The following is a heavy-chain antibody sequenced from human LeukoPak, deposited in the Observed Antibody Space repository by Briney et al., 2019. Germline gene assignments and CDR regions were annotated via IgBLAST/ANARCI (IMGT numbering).Heavy chain of an antibody. CDR3: AREDYDILTGYSPFDY. V-gene: IGHV3-11*04. CDR1: GFTVSSNY. D-gene: IGHD3-9*01. CDR2: ISSSGGTI. J-gene: IGHJ4*02. Sequence: PGGSLRLSCAASGFTVSSNYMSWVRQAPGKGLEWVSFISSSGGTIYYADSVKGRFTISRDDAQNALYLQMNSLRAEDTAVYYCAREDYDILTGYSPFDYWGQGTLVTVSS.